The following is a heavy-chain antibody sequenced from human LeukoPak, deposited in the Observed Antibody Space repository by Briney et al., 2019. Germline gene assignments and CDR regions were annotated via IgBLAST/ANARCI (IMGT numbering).Heavy chain of an antibody. D-gene: IGHD6-6*01. Sequence: ASVKVSCKASGYTFTKYGFVWVRQAPGQGLEWMGWTSAHNDNTNYAPKFQGRITMTTDTTTSTVYMELRSLRSDDTAVYYCAREGFWQLESLDYYYYYMDVWGKGTTVTVSS. CDR1: GYTFTKYG. J-gene: IGHJ6*03. CDR2: TSAHNDNT. CDR3: AREGFWQLESLDYYYYYMDV. V-gene: IGHV1-18*01.